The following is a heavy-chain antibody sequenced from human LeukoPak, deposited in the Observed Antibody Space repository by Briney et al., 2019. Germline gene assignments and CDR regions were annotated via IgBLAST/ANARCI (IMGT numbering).Heavy chain of an antibody. V-gene: IGHV1-2*02. CDR3: ATSAGPKWELRLGY. Sequence: SVKVSCKASGHTFTGYYMHWVRQAPGQGLEWMGWINANSGDTNYAQKFQGRVTMTRDTSISTAYMELSRLRSDDTAVYYCATSAGPKWELRLGYWGQGTLVTVSS. J-gene: IGHJ4*02. D-gene: IGHD1-26*01. CDR1: GHTFTGYY. CDR2: INANSGDT.